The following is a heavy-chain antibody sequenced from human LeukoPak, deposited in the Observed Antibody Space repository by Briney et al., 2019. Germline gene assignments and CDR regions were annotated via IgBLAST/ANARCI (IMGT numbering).Heavy chain of an antibody. J-gene: IGHJ6*02. Sequence: SETLSLTCTVSGGSISSGGYYWSWIRQHPGKGLEWIGYIYYSGSTYYNPSLKSRVTISVDTSKNQFSLKLSSVTAADTAVYYCARGVEMATIEYYYYYGMDVWGQGTTVTVSS. D-gene: IGHD5-24*01. CDR2: IYYSGST. CDR3: ARGVEMATIEYYYYYGMDV. V-gene: IGHV4-31*03. CDR1: GGSISSGGYY.